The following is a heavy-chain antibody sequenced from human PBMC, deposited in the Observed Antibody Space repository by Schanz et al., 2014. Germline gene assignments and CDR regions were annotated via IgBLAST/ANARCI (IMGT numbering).Heavy chain of an antibody. CDR2: VSSNNIYT. J-gene: IGHJ3*02. D-gene: IGHD2-8*01. CDR1: GFTFSDYY. CDR3: ARDMLRRYGALEI. Sequence: VQVVESGGGLVKPGGSLRLSCAASGFTFSDYYMTWIRQAPGKGLEWVSYVSSNNIYTKYADSVRGRFTISRDNAKNSLFLQMNSLRADDTAVYYCARDMLRRYGALEIWGRGTMVTVSS. V-gene: IGHV3-11*06.